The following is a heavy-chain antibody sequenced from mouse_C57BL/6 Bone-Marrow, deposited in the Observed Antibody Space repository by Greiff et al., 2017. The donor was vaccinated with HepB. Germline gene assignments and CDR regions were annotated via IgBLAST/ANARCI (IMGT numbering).Heavy chain of an antibody. CDR3: ARGNYYGSRAFDY. CDR1: GYTFTSYW. Sequence: QVQLKQPGAELVKPGASVKLSCKASGYTFTSYWMHWVKQRPGQGLEWIGMIHPNSGSTNYNEKFKSKATLTVDKSSSTAYMQLSSLTSEDSAVYYCARGNYYGSRAFDYWGQGTTLTVSS. D-gene: IGHD1-1*01. J-gene: IGHJ2*01. CDR2: IHPNSGST. V-gene: IGHV1-64*01.